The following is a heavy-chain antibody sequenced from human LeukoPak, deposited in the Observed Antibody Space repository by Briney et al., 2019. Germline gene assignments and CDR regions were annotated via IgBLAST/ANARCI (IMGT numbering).Heavy chain of an antibody. CDR2: IYHSGST. CDR1: GGSISSSNW. CDR3: ARVRPYCSSTSCYAGRSFDY. J-gene: IGHJ4*02. Sequence: SETLSLTCAVSGGSISSSNWWSWVRQPPGKGLEWIGEIYHSGSTNYNPSLKSRVTISVDKSKNQFSLKLSSVTAADTAVYYCARVRPYCSSTSCYAGRSFDYWGQGTLVTVSS. V-gene: IGHV4-4*02. D-gene: IGHD2-2*01.